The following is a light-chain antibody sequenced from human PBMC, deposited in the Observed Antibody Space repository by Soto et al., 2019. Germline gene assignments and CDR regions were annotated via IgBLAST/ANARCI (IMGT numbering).Light chain of an antibody. Sequence: IVLTHAPATLSFSPGEIATLSFRASQSVSYYLAWYQQKPGQAPRLLIYDASNRATGIPARFSGSGSGTDFTLTISSLEPEDFAVYYCQQRTNPLTFGGGTKVDIK. CDR3: QQRTNPLT. CDR1: QSVSYY. V-gene: IGKV3-11*01. CDR2: DAS. J-gene: IGKJ4*01.